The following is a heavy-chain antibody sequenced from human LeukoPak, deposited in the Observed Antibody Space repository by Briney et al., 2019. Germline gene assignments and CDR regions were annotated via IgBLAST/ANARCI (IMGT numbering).Heavy chain of an antibody. CDR1: GGSITSYY. CDR2: IYYSGST. V-gene: IGHV4-59*01. CDR3: ARSSYYCGADAFDI. D-gene: IGHD3-10*01. Sequence: SETLSLTCTVSGGSITSYYWSWIRQPPGKGLEWIGYIYYSGSTNYNPSLKSRVTISVDTSKTQFSLNLSSVTAADTAVYYCARSSYYCGADAFDIWGQGTMVTVSS. J-gene: IGHJ3*02.